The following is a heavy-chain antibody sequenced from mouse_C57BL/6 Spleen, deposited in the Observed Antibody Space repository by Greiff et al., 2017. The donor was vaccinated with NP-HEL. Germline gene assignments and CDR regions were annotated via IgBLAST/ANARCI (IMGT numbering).Heavy chain of an antibody. Sequence: EVQLQQSGPELVKPGASVKISCKASGYTFTDYYMNWVKQSHGKSLEWIGDINPNNGGTSYNQKFKGKATLTVDKSSSTAYMELRSLTSEDSAVYYCARWNDGYPYYAMDYWGQGTSVTVSS. CDR3: ARWNDGYPYYAMDY. V-gene: IGHV1-26*01. CDR2: INPNNGGT. D-gene: IGHD2-3*01. CDR1: GYTFTDYY. J-gene: IGHJ4*01.